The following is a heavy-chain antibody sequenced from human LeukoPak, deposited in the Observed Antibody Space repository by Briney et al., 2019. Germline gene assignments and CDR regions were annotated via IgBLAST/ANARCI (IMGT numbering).Heavy chain of an antibody. D-gene: IGHD4-23*01. Sequence: ASVKVSCKASGYTFTSYGISWVRQAPGQGLEWMGWISPYNGNTKYVQKLQGRVTMTTDTSTSTAYMELGSLRSDDTAVYYCARDEVDYGGNAIDWFDPWGQGTLVTVSS. V-gene: IGHV1-18*01. J-gene: IGHJ5*02. CDR2: ISPYNGNT. CDR3: ARDEVDYGGNAIDWFDP. CDR1: GYTFTSYG.